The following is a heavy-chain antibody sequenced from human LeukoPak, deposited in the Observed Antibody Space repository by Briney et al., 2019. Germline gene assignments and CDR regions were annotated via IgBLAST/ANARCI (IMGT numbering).Heavy chain of an antibody. D-gene: IGHD6-19*01. J-gene: IGHJ4*02. Sequence: SETLSLTCTVSGGSISSSSYYWGWVRQPPGKGLEWIGSIHYSGSTNYNPSLKSRVTISMDTSKNQFALKLRSVTAADTAVYYCARDGLSSGWHDGFDYWGQGTLVIVSS. CDR1: GGSISSSSYY. CDR2: IHYSGST. CDR3: ARDGLSSGWHDGFDY. V-gene: IGHV4-61*01.